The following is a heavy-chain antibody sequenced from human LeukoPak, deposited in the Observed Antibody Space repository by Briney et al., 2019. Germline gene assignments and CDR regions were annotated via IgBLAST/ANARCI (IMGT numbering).Heavy chain of an antibody. Sequence: ASVKASCKASGYTFTSYDINWVRQATGQGLEWMGWMNPNSGNTGYAQKFQGRVTMTRNTSISTAYMELSGLRSEDTAVYYCARGGLWFGESLGYWGQGTLVTVSS. V-gene: IGHV1-8*01. CDR2: MNPNSGNT. D-gene: IGHD3-10*01. CDR3: ARGGLWFGESLGY. J-gene: IGHJ4*02. CDR1: GYTFTSYD.